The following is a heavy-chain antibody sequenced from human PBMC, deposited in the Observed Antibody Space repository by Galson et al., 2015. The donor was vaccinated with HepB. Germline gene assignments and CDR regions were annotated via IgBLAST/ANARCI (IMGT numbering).Heavy chain of an antibody. CDR2: ISSSGSTI. CDR3: ARDRGDEQLDPSDHFDY. V-gene: IGHV3-11*04. J-gene: IGHJ4*02. Sequence: SLRLSCAASGFTFSDYYMSWIRQAPGKGLEWVSYISSSGSTIYYADSVKGRFTISRDNAKNSLYLQMNSLRAEDTVVYYCARDRGDEQLDPSDHFDYWGQGTLVTVSS. D-gene: IGHD6-6*01. CDR1: GFTFSDYY.